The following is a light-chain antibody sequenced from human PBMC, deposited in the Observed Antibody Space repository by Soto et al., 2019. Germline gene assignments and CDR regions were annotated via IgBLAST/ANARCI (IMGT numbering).Light chain of an antibody. Sequence: QAVVTQPPSASGTPGQRVTISCSGATYNIGSNYVYWYQHLPGTAPKLLIYTDNERPSGVPDRFSGSKSGTSASLAISGLRSEDEADYYCAAWDDNLRGYWVFGGGTKVTVL. J-gene: IGLJ2*01. V-gene: IGLV1-47*02. CDR2: TDN. CDR1: TYNIGSNY. CDR3: AAWDDNLRGYWV.